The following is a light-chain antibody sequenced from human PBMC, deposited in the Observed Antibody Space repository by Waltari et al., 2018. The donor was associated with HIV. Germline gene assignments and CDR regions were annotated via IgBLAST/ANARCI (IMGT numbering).Light chain of an antibody. CDR3: CSYAGSSTLYV. CDR2: EVS. V-gene: IGLV2-23*02. J-gene: IGLJ1*01. CDR1: SRDVGSYNL. Sequence: QSALTQPASVSGSPGQSITISCTGTSRDVGSYNLVSWYQPHPGKAPKLMIYEVSKRPSGVSNRFSGSKSGNTASLTISGLQAEDEADYYCCSYAGSSTLYVFGTGTKVTVL.